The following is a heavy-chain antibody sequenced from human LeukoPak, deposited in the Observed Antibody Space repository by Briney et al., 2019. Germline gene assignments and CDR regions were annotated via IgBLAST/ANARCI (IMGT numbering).Heavy chain of an antibody. CDR2: IYPGDSDT. CDR1: GYSFTSYW. V-gene: IGHV5-51*01. Sequence: GESLKISCKGSGYSFTSYWIGWVRQMPGKGLEWMGIIYPGDSDTRYGPSLQGQVTISADKSISTAYLQWSSLKASDTAMYYCARLGYYYDSSGYSPLFDYWGQGTLVTVSS. D-gene: IGHD3-22*01. CDR3: ARLGYYYDSSGYSPLFDY. J-gene: IGHJ4*02.